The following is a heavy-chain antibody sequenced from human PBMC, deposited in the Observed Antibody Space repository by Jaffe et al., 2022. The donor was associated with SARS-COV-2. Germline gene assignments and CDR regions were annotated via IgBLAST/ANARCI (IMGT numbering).Heavy chain of an antibody. Sequence: QVQLVESGGGVVQPGQSLRLSCAASGFTFSNFGIHWVRQAPGEGLEWVAVISSDGSRKYYGDSVMGRFTISRDNSKNILYLHMNSLGAEDTAVYYCARGGSGSFSLFDYWGQGILVTVSS. V-gene: IGHV3-30*03. CDR2: ISSDGSRK. CDR1: GFTFSNFG. D-gene: IGHD3-10*01. CDR3: ARGGSGSFSLFDY. J-gene: IGHJ4*02.